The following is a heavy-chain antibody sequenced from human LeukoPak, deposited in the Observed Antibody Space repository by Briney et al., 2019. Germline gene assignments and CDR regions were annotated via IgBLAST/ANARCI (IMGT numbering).Heavy chain of an antibody. CDR1: GFTFSTYW. D-gene: IGHD2-15*01. CDR3: ASRACSGTSCYYY. V-gene: IGHV3-74*01. J-gene: IGHJ4*02. CDR2: INTDGSST. Sequence: GGSLRLSCAASGFTFSTYWMHWVRQAPGKGLVWVSRINTDGSSTDYADSVKGRFTISRDNAKNTLYLQMNSLRAEDTAVYYCASRACSGTSCYYYWGQGTLVTVSS.